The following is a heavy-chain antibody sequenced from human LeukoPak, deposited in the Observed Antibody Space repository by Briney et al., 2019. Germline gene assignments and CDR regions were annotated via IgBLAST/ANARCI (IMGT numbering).Heavy chain of an antibody. D-gene: IGHD4-17*01. V-gene: IGHV3-7*01. Sequence: GGSLRLSCAASGFSFSTSWMAWVRQAPGKGLQWVGNINPDESHTDYIDSVKGRFTMSRDNAENSLFLQVHSLRDEDTAVYYCARDRAYGAFDYWGRGTLVTVSS. CDR3: ARDRAYGAFDY. CDR1: GFSFSTSW. CDR2: INPDESHT. J-gene: IGHJ4*02.